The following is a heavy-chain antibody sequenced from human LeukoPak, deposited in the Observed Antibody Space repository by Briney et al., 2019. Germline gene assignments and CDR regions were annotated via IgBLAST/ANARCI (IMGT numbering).Heavy chain of an antibody. CDR1: GFTFSSYW. D-gene: IGHD1-14*01. J-gene: IGHJ3*02. CDR3: ARDLDLRAGNPNQI. CDR2: INRDGSST. Sequence: GGCLRLACAASGFTFSSYWIHSVRQAPGKGLGWVSRINRDGSSTSYADCVKGRFTISRDNAKNTLYLQMNSLRAEDTAVYYCARDLDLRAGNPNQIWRQGTMVTVSS. V-gene: IGHV3-74*01.